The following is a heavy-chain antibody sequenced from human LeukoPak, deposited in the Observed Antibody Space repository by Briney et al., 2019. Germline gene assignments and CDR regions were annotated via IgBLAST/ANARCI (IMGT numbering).Heavy chain of an antibody. V-gene: IGHV1-69*05. CDR1: GGTFSSYA. CDR3: ARYGYSSSWYTYYFDY. Sequence: APVKVSCKASGGTFSSYAISWVRQAPGQGLEWMGGIIPIFGTANYAQKFQGRVTITTDESTSTAYMELSSLRSEDTAVYYCARYGYSSSWYTYYFDYWGQGTLVTVSS. J-gene: IGHJ4*02. CDR2: IIPIFGTA. D-gene: IGHD6-13*01.